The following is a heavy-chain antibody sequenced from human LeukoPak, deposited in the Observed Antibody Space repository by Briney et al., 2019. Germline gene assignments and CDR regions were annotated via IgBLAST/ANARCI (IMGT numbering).Heavy chain of an antibody. J-gene: IGHJ6*03. CDR1: GYTFTSYG. CDR3: ARGAVTTPSYYYYYYYMDV. V-gene: IGHV1-18*01. D-gene: IGHD4-17*01. Sequence: GASVKVSCKASGYTFTSYGISWVRQAPGQGLEWMGWINTYNGNTNYAQNLHDRLTMTTDISTSTAYMELSSLRSEDTAVYYCARGAVTTPSYYYYYYYMDVWGKGATVTVSS. CDR2: INTYNGNT.